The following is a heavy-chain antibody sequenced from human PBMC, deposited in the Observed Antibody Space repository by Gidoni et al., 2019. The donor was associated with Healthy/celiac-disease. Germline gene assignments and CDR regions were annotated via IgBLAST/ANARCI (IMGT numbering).Heavy chain of an antibody. CDR3: TTGGITMIDSGYYFDY. Sequence: EVQLVESGGGLVKRGGSLRLSWAASGFTFGNAWMNWVRQAPGTGLAWVGRIKSKTDGGTTDYAAPVKGRFTISRDDSKNTLYLQMNSLKTEDTAVYYCTTGGITMIDSGYYFDYWGQGTLVTVSS. D-gene: IGHD3-22*01. V-gene: IGHV3-15*07. CDR1: GFTFGNAW. CDR2: IKSKTDGGTT. J-gene: IGHJ4*02.